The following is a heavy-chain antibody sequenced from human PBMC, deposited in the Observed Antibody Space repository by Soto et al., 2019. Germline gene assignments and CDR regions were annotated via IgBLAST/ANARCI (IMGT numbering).Heavy chain of an antibody. J-gene: IGHJ6*02. CDR2: ISSRGDT. CDR1: GFSFSTYS. V-gene: IGHV3-21*01. CDR3: AREETAWPLAYGLDV. D-gene: IGHD2-21*02. Sequence: VGSLRLSCAASGFSFSTYSMNWVRQAPGKGLEWVSSISSRGDTYYADSVKGRFTISRDNAKNSVSLQMDSLRAEDAAVYYCAREETAWPLAYGLDVWGQGTTVTVSS.